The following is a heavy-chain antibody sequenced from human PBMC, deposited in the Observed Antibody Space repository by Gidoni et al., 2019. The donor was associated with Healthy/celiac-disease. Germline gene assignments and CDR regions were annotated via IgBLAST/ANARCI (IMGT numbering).Heavy chain of an antibody. D-gene: IGHD2-2*01. CDR1: RYTLTTYG. CDR2: ISAYNGKT. CDR3: ARDGDCSSTSCYSAWFDP. V-gene: IGHV1-18*01. J-gene: IGHJ5*02. Sequence: QVQLVHSGAAVTKPGPSVQVSSKSSRYTLTTYGISWVRQAPGQGLEWIGWISAYNGKTNYARKLKGRVTMTTDTSTSTAYRELRSLRSDDTAVYYCARDGDCSSTSCYSAWFDPWGQGTLVTVSS.